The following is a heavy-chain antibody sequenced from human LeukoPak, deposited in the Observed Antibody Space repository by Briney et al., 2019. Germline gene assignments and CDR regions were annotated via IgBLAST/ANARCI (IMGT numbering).Heavy chain of an antibody. D-gene: IGHD6-6*01. J-gene: IGHJ6*03. CDR3: ARVVSIGQPPYFYYMDX. V-gene: IGHV1-69*13. Sequence: ASVKVSCKASGDALSSRGFSWVRQAPGQGLEWMGGIIPMFGTVTYAQNFQGRVTITADESTGTAYMDLSSLRSEDTAVYYCARVVSIGQPPYFYYMDXWGKGXTVTV. CDR1: GDALSSRG. CDR2: IIPMFGTV.